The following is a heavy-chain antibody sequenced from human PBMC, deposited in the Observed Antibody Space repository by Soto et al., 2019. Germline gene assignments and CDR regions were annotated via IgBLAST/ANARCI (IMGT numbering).Heavy chain of an antibody. CDR3: ARKLRDSVNLGGFTYYYDMDA. J-gene: IGHJ6*02. V-gene: IGHV3-33*03. CDR1: GFTFINYG. Sequence: QIQLVESGGGVVQPGGSLRLSCTVSGFTFINYGIHWVRQSPGKGLEWVALISQDGSKEFYAASVKGRVTISRDNSKKTVFLDMNSLRAEDTAIYYCARKLRDSVNLGGFTYYYDMDAWGQGTTVTVSS. D-gene: IGHD1-26*01. CDR2: ISQDGSKE.